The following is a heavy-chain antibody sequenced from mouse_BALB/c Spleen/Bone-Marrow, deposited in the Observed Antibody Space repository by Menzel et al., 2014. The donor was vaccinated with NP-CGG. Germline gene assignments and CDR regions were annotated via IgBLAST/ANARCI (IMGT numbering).Heavy chain of an antibody. J-gene: IGHJ3*01. V-gene: IGHV2-9*02. CDR1: GFSLTSYG. D-gene: IGHD3-1*01. CDR2: IWAGGST. Sequence: VQVVESGPGLVAPSQSLSITCTVSGFSLTSYGVHWVRQPPGKALEWLGVIWAGGSTNYNSALMSRLSISKDNSKSXVFLKMNSLQTDDTAMYYCARDRGPPYWGQGTLVTVSA. CDR3: ARDRGPPY.